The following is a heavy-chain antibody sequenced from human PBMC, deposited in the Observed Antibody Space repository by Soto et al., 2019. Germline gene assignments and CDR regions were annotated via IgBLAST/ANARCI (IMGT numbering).Heavy chain of an antibody. J-gene: IGHJ6*01. CDR1: GFTFSDYN. D-gene: IGHD4-4*01. CDR3: AKVQTTYYYYYGMDV. V-gene: IGHV3-11*01. CDR2: ISSSGSTI. Sequence: GGSLRLSCAASGFTFSDYNMNWVRQALGKGLEWLSYISSSGSTIYYADSMKGRFTISSDNAKNSLYLQMNSLRAEDTAVYYCAKVQTTYYYYYGMDVWGKGTTVTVVS.